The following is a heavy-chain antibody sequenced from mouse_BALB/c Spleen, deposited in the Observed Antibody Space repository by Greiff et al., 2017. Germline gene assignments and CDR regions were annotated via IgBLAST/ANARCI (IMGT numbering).Heavy chain of an antibody. CDR2: INPYNDGT. Sequence: VQLQQSGPELVKPGASVKMSCKASGYTFTSYVMHWVKQKPGQGLEWIGYINPYNDGTKYNEKFKGKATLTSDKSSSTAYMELSSLTSEDSAVYYCARDGKDWYFDVWGAGTTVTVSS. CDR3: ARDGKDWYFDV. J-gene: IGHJ1*01. CDR1: GYTFTSYV. V-gene: IGHV1-14*01. D-gene: IGHD2-1*01.